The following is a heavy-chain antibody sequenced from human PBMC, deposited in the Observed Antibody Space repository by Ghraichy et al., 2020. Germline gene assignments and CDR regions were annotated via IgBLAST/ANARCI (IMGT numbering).Heavy chain of an antibody. Sequence: GVLRLSCAASGFTFSSYWMHWVRQAPGKGLVWVSRINSDGSSTSYADSVKGRFTISRDNAKNTLYLQMNSLRAEDTAVYYCARVHGSGSYLLYYYYGMDVWGQGTTVTVSS. CDR3: ARVHGSGSYLLYYYYGMDV. CDR1: GFTFSSYW. V-gene: IGHV3-74*01. CDR2: INSDGSST. D-gene: IGHD3-10*01. J-gene: IGHJ6*02.